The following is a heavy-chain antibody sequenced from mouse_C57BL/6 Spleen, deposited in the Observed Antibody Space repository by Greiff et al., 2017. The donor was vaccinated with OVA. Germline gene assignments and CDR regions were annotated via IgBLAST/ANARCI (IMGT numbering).Heavy chain of an antibody. V-gene: IGHV10-1*01. CDR1: GFSFNTYA. CDR3: VRQDYDYFDY. Sequence: EVKVVESGGGLVQPKGSLKLSCAASGFSFNTYAMNWVRQAPGKGLEWVARIRSKSNNYATYYADSVKDRFTISRDGSESMLYLQMNNLKTEDTAMYYCVRQDYDYFDYWGQGTTLTVSS. CDR2: IRSKSNNYAT. J-gene: IGHJ2*01. D-gene: IGHD2-4*01.